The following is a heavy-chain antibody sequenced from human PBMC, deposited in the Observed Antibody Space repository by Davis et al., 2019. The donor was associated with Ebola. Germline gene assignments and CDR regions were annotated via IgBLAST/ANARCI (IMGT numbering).Heavy chain of an antibody. J-gene: IGHJ4*02. CDR1: GYTFTSYG. D-gene: IGHD3-10*01. CDR3: ARGITMVRGVTPFDY. CDR2: ISAYNGNT. V-gene: IGHV1-18*01. Sequence: ASVKVSCKASGYTFTSYGISWVRQAPGQGLEWMGWISAYNGNTNYAQKLQGRVTMTTDASTSTAYMELRSLRSDDTAVYYCARGITMVRGVTPFDYWGQGTLVTVSS.